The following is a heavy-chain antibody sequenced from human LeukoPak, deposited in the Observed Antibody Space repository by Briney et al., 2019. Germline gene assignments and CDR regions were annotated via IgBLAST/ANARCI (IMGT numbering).Heavy chain of an antibody. CDR3: ARIGSGSPIS. V-gene: IGHV1-69*05. D-gene: IGHD1-26*01. CDR1: GYTFNAYY. J-gene: IGHJ4*02. CDR2: IIPIFGTA. Sequence: GASLTVSFMASGYTFNAYYLHWVRQAPGQGLEWMGGIIPIFGTANYAQKFQGRVTITTDESTSTAYMELSSLRSEDTAVYYCARIGSGSPISWGQGTLVTVSS.